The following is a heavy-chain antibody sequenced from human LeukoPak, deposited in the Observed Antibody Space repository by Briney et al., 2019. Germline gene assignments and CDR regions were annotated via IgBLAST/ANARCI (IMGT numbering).Heavy chain of an antibody. CDR1: EFTFSSYY. D-gene: IGHD1-26*01. V-gene: IGHV3-7*03. CDR3: ASGIVGATTRSY. CDR2: IRADGSAQ. Sequence: GGSLRLSCAASEFTFSSYYMTWVRQAPGKGLEWVGSIRADGSAQFYVDSVKGRFTISRDNAKNSLYLQMNSLRAEDTALYYCASGIVGATTRSYWGQGTLVTVSS. J-gene: IGHJ4*02.